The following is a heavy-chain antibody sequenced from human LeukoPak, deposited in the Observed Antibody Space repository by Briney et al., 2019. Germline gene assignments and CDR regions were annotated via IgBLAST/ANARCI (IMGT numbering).Heavy chain of an antibody. D-gene: IGHD1-1*01. Sequence: ASVKVSCEASGYTFNSYGISWVRQAPGQGLEWMGWISAYNGNTNYAQKLQGRVTMTTDTSTTTAYMELRSLRSDDTAVYYCARDVTSWSAFDIWGQGTMVTVSS. J-gene: IGHJ3*02. CDR1: GYTFNSYG. CDR3: ARDVTSWSAFDI. V-gene: IGHV1-18*01. CDR2: ISAYNGNT.